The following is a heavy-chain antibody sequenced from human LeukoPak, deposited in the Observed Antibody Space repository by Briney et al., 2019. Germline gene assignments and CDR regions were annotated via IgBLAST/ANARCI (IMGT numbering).Heavy chain of an antibody. Sequence: SETLSLTCAVSGGSISSGGYSWSWIRQPPGKGLEWIGYIYHSGSTYYNPSLKSRVTISVDRSKNQFSLKLSSVTAADTAVYYCARARVHCSGGSCFPPIWYFDLWGRGTLVTVSS. D-gene: IGHD2-15*01. J-gene: IGHJ2*01. CDR1: GGSISSGGYS. CDR2: IYHSGST. CDR3: ARARVHCSGGSCFPPIWYFDL. V-gene: IGHV4-30-2*01.